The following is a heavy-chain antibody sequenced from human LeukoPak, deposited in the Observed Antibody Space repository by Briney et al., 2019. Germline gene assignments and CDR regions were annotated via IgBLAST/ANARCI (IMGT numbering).Heavy chain of an antibody. D-gene: IGHD2-8*01. Sequence: PSETLSLTCTVSGGSITSYYGRWIRQPPGKGLEWIGYIYFSGSTNYDPSLKSRVTISVDTSKNQFSLKLRSVTAADTAVYYCARHVRGWGYPIFDYSRQRTLVTVSS. CDR1: GGSITSYY. V-gene: IGHV4-59*08. CDR2: IYFSGST. J-gene: IGHJ4*02. CDR3: ARHVRGWGYPIFDY.